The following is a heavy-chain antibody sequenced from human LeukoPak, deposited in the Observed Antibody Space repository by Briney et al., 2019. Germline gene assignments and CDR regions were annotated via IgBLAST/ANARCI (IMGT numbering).Heavy chain of an antibody. D-gene: IGHD3-10*01. V-gene: IGHV4-30-4*01. CDR3: ARGGIGSGRFDS. CDR2: IYYSGST. CDR1: GGSISSGDYY. Sequence: SETLSLTCTVSGGSISSGDYYWSWIRQHPGKGLEWIGYIYYSGSTYYNPSLKSRVTISVDTSKNQFSLKLSSVTAADTAVYYCARGGIGSGRFDSWGQGTLVTVSS. J-gene: IGHJ4*02.